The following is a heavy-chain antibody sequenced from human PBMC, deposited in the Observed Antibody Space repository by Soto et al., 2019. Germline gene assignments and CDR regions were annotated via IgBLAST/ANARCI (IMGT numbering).Heavy chain of an antibody. CDR3: ARYRREAVAGYTLDN. Sequence: PSETLSLTCTASGVSISSYALPWIRQPPGKGLEWIGYVYNSGSTNYTPTLKSRVTISEDTSKSQFSLKVNSMTAADTDVYYCARYRREAVAGYTLDNWGQGILVTVSS. CDR1: GVSISSYA. J-gene: IGHJ4*02. D-gene: IGHD6-13*01. V-gene: IGHV4-59*01. CDR2: VYNSGST.